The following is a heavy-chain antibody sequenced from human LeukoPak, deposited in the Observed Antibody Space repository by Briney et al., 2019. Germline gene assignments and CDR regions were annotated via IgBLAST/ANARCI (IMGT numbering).Heavy chain of an antibody. CDR3: ARYRSGAVAAFFDY. V-gene: IGHV4-61*02. CDR1: GGSISSGSYY. D-gene: IGHD6-19*01. J-gene: IGHJ4*02. CDR2: IHTSGST. Sequence: PSETLSRTCSVYGGSISSGSYYWSWIRQPAGKGLEWIGRIHTSGSTNCNPSLKSRVTISVDTSKNQFSLKLSSVTAADTAVYYCARYRSGAVAAFFDYWGQGILVTVSS.